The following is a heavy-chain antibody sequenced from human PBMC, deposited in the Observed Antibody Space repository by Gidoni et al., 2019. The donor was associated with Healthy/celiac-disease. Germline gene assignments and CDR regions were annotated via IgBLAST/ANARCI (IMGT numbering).Heavy chain of an antibody. CDR2: ISYDGSNK. CDR1: GVTFSSYA. J-gene: IGHJ3*02. V-gene: IGHV3-30-3*01. Sequence: QVQLVESGGGVVQPGRSLSLSCAASGVTFSSYAMHWVRQAPGKGLEWVAVISYDGSNKYYADSVKGRFTISRDKSKNTLYLQMNSLRAEDTAVYYCARDHDYRPENAFDIWGQGTMVTVSS. CDR3: ARDHDYRPENAFDI. D-gene: IGHD1-1*01.